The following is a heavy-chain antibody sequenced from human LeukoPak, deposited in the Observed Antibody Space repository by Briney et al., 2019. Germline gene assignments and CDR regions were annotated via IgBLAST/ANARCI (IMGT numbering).Heavy chain of an antibody. CDR1: GYTFTSYD. J-gene: IGHJ4*02. CDR3: AGGGSGWYLWYFDY. CDR2: ISADNGNT. Sequence: ASVKVSCKASGYTFTSYDISWVRQAPGQGLEWMGWISADNGNTNYAQKLQGRVTMTTDTSTSTAYMELRSLRSDDTAVYYCAGGGSGWYLWYFDYWGQGTLVTVSS. D-gene: IGHD6-19*01. V-gene: IGHV1-18*01.